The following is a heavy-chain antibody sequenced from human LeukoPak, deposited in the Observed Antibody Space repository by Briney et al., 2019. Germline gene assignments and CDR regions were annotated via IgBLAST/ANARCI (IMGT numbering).Heavy chain of an antibody. CDR2: ISAYNGNT. D-gene: IGHD2-15*01. V-gene: IGHV1-18*01. CDR3: ARDGPTLVVVAATPLDY. J-gene: IGHJ4*02. Sequence: ASVKVSCKASGYTFTSYGISWVRQAPGQGLEWMGWISAYNGNTNYAQKLQGRVTMTTDTSTSTAYMELRSLRSDDTAVYYCARDGPTLVVVAATPLDYWGQGTLVTVSS. CDR1: GYTFTSYG.